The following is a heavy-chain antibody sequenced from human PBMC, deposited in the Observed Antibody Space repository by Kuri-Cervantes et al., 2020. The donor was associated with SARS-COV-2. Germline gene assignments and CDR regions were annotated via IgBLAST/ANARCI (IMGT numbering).Heavy chain of an antibody. V-gene: IGHV3-33*08. CDR3: ARPTTFSNFFDY. CDR2: IWHDGTNN. Sequence: GSLRLSCATSGFVFSDFGMHWVRQAPGKGLEWVAHIWHDGTNNKYADSVRGRFTVSRDNSKNTLYLQMTSLTVEDTAVYYCARPTTFSNFFDYWGQGALVTVSS. D-gene: IGHD2/OR15-2a*01. J-gene: IGHJ4*02. CDR1: GFVFSDFG.